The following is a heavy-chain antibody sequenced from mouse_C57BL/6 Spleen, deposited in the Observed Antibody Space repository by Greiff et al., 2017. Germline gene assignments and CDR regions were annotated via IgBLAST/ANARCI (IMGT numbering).Heavy chain of an antibody. CDR1: GFTFSSYA. CDR3: ARVGSSYGYFDV. D-gene: IGHD1-1*01. J-gene: IGHJ1*03. CDR2: ISDGGSYT. Sequence: EVQGVESGGGLVKPGGSLKLSCAASGFTFSSYAMSWVRQTPEKRLEWVATISDGGSYTYYPDNVKGRFTISRDNAKNNLYLQMSHLKSEDTAMYYCARVGSSYGYFDVWGTGTTVTVSS. V-gene: IGHV5-4*01.